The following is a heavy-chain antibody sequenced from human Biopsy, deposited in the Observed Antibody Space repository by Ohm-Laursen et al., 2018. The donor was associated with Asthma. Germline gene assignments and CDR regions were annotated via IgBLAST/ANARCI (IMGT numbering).Heavy chain of an antibody. Sequence: SLRLSCAASGFTFSSYAMHRVRQAPGKGLEWVAVISYDGSNKYYADSVKGRFTISRDNSKNTLYLQMNSLRAEDTAVYYCASTTPSIVVVARAGAFDTWGQGTMVTVSS. CDR2: ISYDGSNK. J-gene: IGHJ3*02. CDR1: GFTFSSYA. CDR3: ASTTPSIVVVARAGAFDT. D-gene: IGHD3-22*01. V-gene: IGHV3-30-3*01.